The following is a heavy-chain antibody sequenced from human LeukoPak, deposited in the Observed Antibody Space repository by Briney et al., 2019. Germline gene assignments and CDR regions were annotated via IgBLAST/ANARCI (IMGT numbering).Heavy chain of an antibody. D-gene: IGHD6-6*01. Sequence: SGGSLRLSCAASGFTFSSYAMSWVRQAPGKGLEWVSAVSSSGGGTYYADSVKGRFTISRDNSKNTLYLQMNSLRAEETAVYYCAKDQGSSSQFDYWGQGTLVTVSS. CDR3: AKDQGSSSQFDY. J-gene: IGHJ4*02. CDR1: GFTFSSYA. CDR2: VSSSGGGT. V-gene: IGHV3-23*01.